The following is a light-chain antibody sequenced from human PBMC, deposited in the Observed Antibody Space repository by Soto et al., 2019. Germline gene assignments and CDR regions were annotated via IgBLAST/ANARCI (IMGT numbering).Light chain of an antibody. J-gene: IGKJ4*01. Sequence: EMVLTQSPGTLSLSPGERATLSCRASQSVSSSYLAWYQQKPGQAPRLLIYGASSRATAIPDRFSGSGSGTDFTLTISRLEPEDFAAYYCQQYGSSPLLTFVGGTKVEIK. CDR1: QSVSSSY. CDR2: GAS. CDR3: QQYGSSPLLT. V-gene: IGKV3-20*01.